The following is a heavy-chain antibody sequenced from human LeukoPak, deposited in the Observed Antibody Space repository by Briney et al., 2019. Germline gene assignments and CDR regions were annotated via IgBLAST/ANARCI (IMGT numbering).Heavy chain of an antibody. Sequence: GGSLRLSCAASGFTFSTYWMSWVRQAPGKGLEWVANIKQDGSEKNYVDSVKGRFTISRDNAKNSLFLQMNSLIADDTAVYYCAREVCSRASCYHYYYYYMDVWGKGTTVTVS. CDR3: AREVCSRASCYHYYYYYMDV. V-gene: IGHV3-7*01. CDR2: IKQDGSEK. J-gene: IGHJ6*03. D-gene: IGHD2-2*01. CDR1: GFTFSTYW.